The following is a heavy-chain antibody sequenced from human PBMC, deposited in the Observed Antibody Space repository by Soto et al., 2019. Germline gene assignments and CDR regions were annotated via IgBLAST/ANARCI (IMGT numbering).Heavy chain of an antibody. CDR2: IKHDGSDI. CDR3: ARDPYGNGYGAFDI. Sequence: PGGSLRLSCAASRVTFSDYWMSWVRLSPGKGLEWVANIKHDGSDIRYVDSVKGRFTMSRDNAENSLYLQMSSLGAEDTAMYYCARDPYGNGYGAFDIWGQGTMVTVSS. J-gene: IGHJ3*02. CDR1: RVTFSDYW. D-gene: IGHD3-22*01. V-gene: IGHV3-7*03.